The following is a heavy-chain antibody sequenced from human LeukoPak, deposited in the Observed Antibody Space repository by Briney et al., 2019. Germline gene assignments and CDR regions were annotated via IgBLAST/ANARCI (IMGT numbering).Heavy chain of an antibody. D-gene: IGHD3-22*01. CDR1: GYTFTSYG. CDR2: ISAYNGNT. CDR3: ARVGFDYYDSSGFFDY. V-gene: IGHV1-18*01. Sequence: GASVKVSCKASGYTFTSYGISWVRQAPGQGLEWMGWISAYNGNTNYAQKLQGRVTMTTDTSTSTAYMELRSLRSADTAVYYCARVGFDYYDSSGFFDYWGQGTLVTVSS. J-gene: IGHJ4*02.